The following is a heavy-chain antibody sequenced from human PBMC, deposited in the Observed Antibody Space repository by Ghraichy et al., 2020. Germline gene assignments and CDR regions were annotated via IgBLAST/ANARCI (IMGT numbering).Heavy chain of an antibody. J-gene: IGHJ6*02. CDR3: ARALGWSGRYPFAADV. CDR2: INLKSGGT. D-gene: IGHD3-3*01. CDR1: RAHFTTSY. Sequence: ASVKVSCKTCRAHFTTSYLHWKLQSRRQGQKKLGWINLKSGGTLYLQKFQGRVAMTRDTSISTAYMELSSLTSADTAVYYCARALGWSGRYPFAADVWGQGTLVSVPS. V-gene: IGHV1-2*02.